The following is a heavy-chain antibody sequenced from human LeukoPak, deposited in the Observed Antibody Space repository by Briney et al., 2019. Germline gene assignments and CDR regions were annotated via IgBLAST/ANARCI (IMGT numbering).Heavy chain of an antibody. Sequence: GGSLRLSCAASGLTFSSYSMNWVRQAPGKGLEWVSYISSSSSTIYYADSVKGRFTISRDNAKNSLYLQMNSLRAEDTAVYYCARDRAVVVPAAIYYGMDVWGQGTTVTVSS. CDR3: ARDRAVVVPAAIYYGMDV. V-gene: IGHV3-48*01. CDR2: ISSSSSTI. CDR1: GLTFSSYS. J-gene: IGHJ6*02. D-gene: IGHD2-2*01.